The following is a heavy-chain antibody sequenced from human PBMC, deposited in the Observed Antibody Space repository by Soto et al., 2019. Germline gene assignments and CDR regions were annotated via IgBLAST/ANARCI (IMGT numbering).Heavy chain of an antibody. Sequence: QITLKESGPTLVKPTQTLTLTCTFSGFSFSSSAVGVAWIRQPPGKALEWLALIYWDDDKRFSPCRKSRLTITRDASTNLVVLTMTDMAPVDTSTYLCVRRTTLREVIEAHFDYGGQGTLVTVSS. V-gene: IGHV2-5*02. CDR3: VRRTTLREVIEAHFDY. J-gene: IGHJ4*02. CDR1: GFSFSSSAVG. D-gene: IGHD3-10*01. CDR2: IYWDDDK.